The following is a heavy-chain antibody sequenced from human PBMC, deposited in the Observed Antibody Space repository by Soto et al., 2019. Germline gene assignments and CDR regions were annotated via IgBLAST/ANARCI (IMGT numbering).Heavy chain of an antibody. J-gene: IGHJ6*02. V-gene: IGHV3-74*01. D-gene: IGHD2-8*01. CDR3: ARAREYCTNGVCYVYYYGMDV. Sequence: HPGGSLRLSCAASGFTFSSYWMYWVRQAPGKGLVWVSRINSGGSSTSYAGSVKGRFTISRDNAKNTLYLQMNSLRAEDTAVYYCARAREYCTNGVCYVYYYGMDVWGQGTTVTVSS. CDR1: GFTFSSYW. CDR2: INSGGSST.